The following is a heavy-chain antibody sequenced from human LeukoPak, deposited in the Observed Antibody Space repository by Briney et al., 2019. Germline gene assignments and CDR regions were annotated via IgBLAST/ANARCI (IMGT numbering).Heavy chain of an antibody. D-gene: IGHD3-22*01. CDR1: GGSFSGYY. CDR3: ARDPNYYDSSGILYY. Sequence: NPSETLSLTCAVYGGSFSGYYWSWVRQPPGKGLEWIGEIYHSGSTNYNPSLKSRVTISVDKSKNQFSLKLSSVTAADTAVYYCARDPNYYDSSGILYYWGQGTLVTVSS. CDR2: IYHSGST. J-gene: IGHJ4*02. V-gene: IGHV4-34*01.